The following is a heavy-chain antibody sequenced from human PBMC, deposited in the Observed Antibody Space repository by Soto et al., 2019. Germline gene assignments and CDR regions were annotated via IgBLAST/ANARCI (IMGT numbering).Heavy chain of an antibody. CDR2: ISSSSSYI. V-gene: IGHV3-21*01. CDR3: ARDGLAYYDFWSGFNWFDP. J-gene: IGHJ5*02. D-gene: IGHD3-3*01. CDR1: GFTFSSYS. Sequence: EVQLVESGGGLVKPGGSLRLSCAASGFTFSSYSMNWVRQAPGKGLEWVSSISSSSSYIYYADSVKGRFTISRDNAKNSLYLQMNSLRAEDTAVYYCARDGLAYYDFWSGFNWFDPWGQGTLVTVSS.